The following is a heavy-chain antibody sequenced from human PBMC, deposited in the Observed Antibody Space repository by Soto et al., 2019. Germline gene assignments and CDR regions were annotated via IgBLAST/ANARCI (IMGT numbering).Heavy chain of an antibody. Sequence: PSETLSLTCTVSGDSVSSGNYYWSWIRQPPGKGLEWIGSIYFTGNTNYNPSLKSRLTMSIDTSRNLFSLRLGSVTAADTAVYYCGRVTVDTYRIYWSDPWGQATLVTVYS. J-gene: IGHJ5*02. CDR2: IYFTGNT. CDR3: GRVTVDTYRIYWSDP. D-gene: IGHD3-10*01. V-gene: IGHV4-61*01. CDR1: GDSVSSGNYY.